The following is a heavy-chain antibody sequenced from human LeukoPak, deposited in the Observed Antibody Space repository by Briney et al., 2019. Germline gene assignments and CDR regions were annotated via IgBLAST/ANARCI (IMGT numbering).Heavy chain of an antibody. D-gene: IGHD1-26*01. V-gene: IGHV4-59*01. J-gene: IGHJ6*03. Sequence: SETLSLTCTVSGGSISSYYWSWIRQPPGKGLEWIGYIYYSGSTNYNPSLKSRVTISVDTSKNQFSLKLSSVTAADTAVYYCARDGISGGYYYYMDVWGKGTTVTISS. CDR1: GGSISSYY. CDR2: IYYSGST. CDR3: ARDGISGGYYYYMDV.